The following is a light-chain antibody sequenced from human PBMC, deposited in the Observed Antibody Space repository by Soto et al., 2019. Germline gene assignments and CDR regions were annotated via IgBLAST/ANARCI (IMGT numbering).Light chain of an antibody. CDR1: SNDVGGYDY. CDR2: EVS. Sequence: QSALTQPASVSGSPGHSITISCTGTSNDVGGYDYVSWYQQHPGKAPKLVIYEVSHRPSGISDRFSGSKSGNTASLTISGLQVEDEADYYCSSYATSSPCVFGPGTKVTVL. V-gene: IGLV2-14*01. CDR3: SSYATSSPCV. J-gene: IGLJ1*01.